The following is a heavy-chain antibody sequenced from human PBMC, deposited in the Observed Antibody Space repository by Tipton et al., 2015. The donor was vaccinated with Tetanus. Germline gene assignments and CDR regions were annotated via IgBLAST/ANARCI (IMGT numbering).Heavy chain of an antibody. D-gene: IGHD3-3*01. Sequence: SLRLSCAASGFTFSSYWMSWVRQAPGKGLGWVSAISGSGGSTYYADSVKGRFTISRDNSKNTLYLQMNSLRAEDTAVYYCAKNFWSGYYPGPNWFDPWGQGTLVTVSS. CDR3: AKNFWSGYYPGPNWFDP. V-gene: IGHV3-23*01. CDR2: ISGSGGST. CDR1: GFTFSSYW. J-gene: IGHJ5*02.